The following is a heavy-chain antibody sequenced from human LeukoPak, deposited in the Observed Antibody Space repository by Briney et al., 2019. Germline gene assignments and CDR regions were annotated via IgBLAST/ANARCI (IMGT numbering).Heavy chain of an antibody. V-gene: IGHV5-10-1*01. D-gene: IGHD2-21*02. CDR1: GYSFTSYW. Sequence: GESLKIPCKGSGYSFTSYWISWVRQMPGKGLEWMGRIDPSDSYTNYSPSFQGHVTISADKSIGTAYLQWSSLKASDTAMYYCARLAYCGGDCSRYYYYYYGMDVWGQGTTVTVSS. CDR2: IDPSDSYT. J-gene: IGHJ6*02. CDR3: ARLAYCGGDCSRYYYYYYGMDV.